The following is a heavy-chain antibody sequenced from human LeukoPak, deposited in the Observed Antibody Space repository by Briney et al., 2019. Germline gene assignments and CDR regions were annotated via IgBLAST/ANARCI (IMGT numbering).Heavy chain of an antibody. J-gene: IGHJ3*02. CDR3: ARVVAVAGRAFDI. CDR1: GFTFSSYS. Sequence: GGSLRLSCAASGFTFSSYSMNWVRQAPGKGLEWVSSISGSSSYIYYADSVKGRFTISRENAKNSLYLQMNSLRAEDTAMYYCARVVAVAGRAFDIWGLGTMVTVSS. D-gene: IGHD6-19*01. CDR2: ISGSSSYI. V-gene: IGHV3-21*01.